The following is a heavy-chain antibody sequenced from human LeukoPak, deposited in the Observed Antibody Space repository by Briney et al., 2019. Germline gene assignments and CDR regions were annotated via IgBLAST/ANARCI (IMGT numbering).Heavy chain of an antibody. D-gene: IGHD5-24*01. CDR3: ARDREMAAFDY. CDR2: ISGSGGST. V-gene: IGHV3-23*01. J-gene: IGHJ4*02. Sequence: GGSLRLSCAASGFTFSGYAMSWVRQAPGKGLEWVSTISGSGGSTYYADSVKGRFTISRDNSKNTLYLQMNSLRVEDTAVYYCARDREMAAFDYWGQGTLVTVSS. CDR1: GFTFSGYA.